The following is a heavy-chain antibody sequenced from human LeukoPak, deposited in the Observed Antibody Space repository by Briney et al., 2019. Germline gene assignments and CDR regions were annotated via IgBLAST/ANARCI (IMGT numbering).Heavy chain of an antibody. V-gene: IGHV3-30*18. CDR1: GFTFTSYG. D-gene: IGHD3-16*01. J-gene: IGHJ6*02. Sequence: GRSLRLSCAASGFTFTSYGKHWVRQAPGKGLEWVTYISYDGGYQYYADSVKGRFTISRDNSKNTAYLQLNSLTPEDTAVYYCAKDRRMMSPHYGMDVWGQGTTVTVSS. CDR3: AKDRRMMSPHYGMDV. CDR2: ISYDGGYQ.